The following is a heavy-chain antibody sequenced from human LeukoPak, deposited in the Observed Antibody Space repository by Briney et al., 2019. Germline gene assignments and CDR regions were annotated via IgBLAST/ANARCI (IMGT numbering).Heavy chain of an antibody. Sequence: ASVKVSCKASGYTFTNYGISWVRQAPGQGLDWMGWISAYNGNTDYAQKIQGRVTMTTDTSTSTAYMDLRSLRSDDTAVYYCARDLSILTGYRFFDYWGQGTLVTVSS. V-gene: IGHV1-18*01. CDR2: ISAYNGNT. CDR1: GYTFTNYG. J-gene: IGHJ4*02. D-gene: IGHD3-9*01. CDR3: ARDLSILTGYRFFDY.